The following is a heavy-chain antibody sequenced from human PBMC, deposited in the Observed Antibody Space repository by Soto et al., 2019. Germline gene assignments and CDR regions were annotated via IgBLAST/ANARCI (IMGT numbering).Heavy chain of an antibody. Sequence: GGSLRLSCAASGFTFSSYGMHWVRQAPGKGLEWVAVISYDGSNKYYADSVKGRFTISRDNSKNTLYLQMNSLRAEDTAVYYCAKDGSGKGLYWGQGTLVTVSS. V-gene: IGHV3-30*18. J-gene: IGHJ4*02. CDR1: GFTFSSYG. CDR2: ISYDGSNK. D-gene: IGHD1-26*01. CDR3: AKDGSGKGLY.